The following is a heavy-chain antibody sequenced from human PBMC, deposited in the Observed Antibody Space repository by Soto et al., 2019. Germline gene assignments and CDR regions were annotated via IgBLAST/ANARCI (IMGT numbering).Heavy chain of an antibody. CDR1: GFTFSDHY. Sequence: GGSLRLSCAASGFTFSDHYMDWVRQAPGKGLEWVGRTRNKANSYTTEYAASVKGRFTISRDDSKNSLYLQMNSLKTEDTAVYYCARSLGIGDRRDAFDIWGQGTMVTVSS. CDR3: ARSLGIGDRRDAFDI. J-gene: IGHJ3*02. V-gene: IGHV3-72*01. D-gene: IGHD3-10*01. CDR2: TRNKANSYTT.